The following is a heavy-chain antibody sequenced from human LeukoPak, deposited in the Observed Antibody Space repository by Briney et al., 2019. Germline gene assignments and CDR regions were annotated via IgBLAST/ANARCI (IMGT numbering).Heavy chain of an antibody. V-gene: IGHV3-7*03. D-gene: IGHD2-2*01. J-gene: IGHJ5*02. CDR2: IKQDGSEK. CDR1: GFTFSSYL. Sequence: GGSLRLSCAASGFTFSSYLMSWVRQAPGKGLEWVANIKQDGSEKYYVDSVKGRFTISRDNSKNTLYLQMNSLRAEDTAVYYCANPMSSVSAAYTGWFDPWGQGTLVTVSS. CDR3: ANPMSSVSAAYTGWFDP.